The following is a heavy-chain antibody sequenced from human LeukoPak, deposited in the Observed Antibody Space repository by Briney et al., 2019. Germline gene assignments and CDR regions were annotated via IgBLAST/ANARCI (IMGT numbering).Heavy chain of an antibody. CDR2: IRSQADSYAT. J-gene: IGHJ4*02. CDR3: ARDIGGMTIEYYFDF. V-gene: IGHV3-73*01. CDR1: GFSFSGSA. D-gene: IGHD4/OR15-4a*01. Sequence: PGGSLRLSCAASGFSFSGSAIHWVRQTSGKGLEWIGRIRSQADSYATAYSASVKGRFSISRDDSKNTAYLQMNSLRAEDTAVYYCARDIGGMTIEYYFDFWGQGTLVTVSS.